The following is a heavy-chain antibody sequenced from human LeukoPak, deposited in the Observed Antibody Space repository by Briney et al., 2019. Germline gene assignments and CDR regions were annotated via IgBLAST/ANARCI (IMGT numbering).Heavy chain of an antibody. V-gene: IGHV3-53*01. CDR2: IYSDNT. J-gene: IGHJ4*02. D-gene: IGHD3-22*01. Sequence: GGSLRLSCTVSGFTVSSNSMSWVRQAPGKGLEWVSFIYSDNTHYSDSVKGRFTISRDNAKNSLYLQMNSLRAEDTALYHCAREYYDSSGYYYLDYWGQGTLVTVSS. CDR1: GFTVSSNS. CDR3: AREYYDSSGYYYLDY.